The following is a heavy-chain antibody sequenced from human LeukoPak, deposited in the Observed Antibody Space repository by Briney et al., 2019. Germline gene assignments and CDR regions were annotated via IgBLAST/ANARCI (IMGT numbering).Heavy chain of an antibody. CDR2: ISSSSSTI. D-gene: IGHD3-9*01. CDR3: AGETRYFDWLSSYYYYYMDV. V-gene: IGHV3-48*01. Sequence: GGSLRLSCAASGFTFSSYSMNWVRQAPGKGLEWVSYISSSSSTIYYADSVKGRFTISRDNAKNSLYLQMNSLRAEDTAVYYCAGETRYFDWLSSYYYYYMDVWGKGTTVTVSS. J-gene: IGHJ6*03. CDR1: GFTFSSYS.